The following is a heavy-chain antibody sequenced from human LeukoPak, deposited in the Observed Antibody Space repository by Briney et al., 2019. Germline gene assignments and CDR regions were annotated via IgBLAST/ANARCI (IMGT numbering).Heavy chain of an antibody. D-gene: IGHD2-2*03. CDR2: INHSGST. Sequence: PSETLSLTCAVYGGSFSGYYWSWIRQPPGKGLEWIGEINHSGSTNYNPSLKSRVTISVDTSKNQFSLKLSSVTAADTAVYYCARAPGYCSSTSCYLDPWGQGTLGTVSS. J-gene: IGHJ5*02. V-gene: IGHV4-34*01. CDR1: GGSFSGYY. CDR3: ARAPGYCSSTSCYLDP.